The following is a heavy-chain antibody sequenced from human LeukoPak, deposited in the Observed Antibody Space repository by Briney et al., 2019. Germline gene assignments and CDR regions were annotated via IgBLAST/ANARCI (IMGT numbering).Heavy chain of an antibody. V-gene: IGHV4-30-4*01. CDR3: ARDRYYYGSGSSWFDP. D-gene: IGHD3-10*01. Sequence: SQTLSLTCTVSGGSISSGDYYWSWIRRPPGKGLEWIGYIYYSGSTYYNPSLKSRVTISVDTSKNQFSLKLSSVTAADTAVYYCARDRYYYGSGSSWFDPWGQGTLVTVSS. CDR2: IYYSGST. CDR1: GGSISSGDYY. J-gene: IGHJ5*02.